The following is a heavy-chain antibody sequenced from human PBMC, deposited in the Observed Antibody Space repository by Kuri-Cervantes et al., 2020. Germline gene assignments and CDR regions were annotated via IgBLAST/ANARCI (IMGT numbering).Heavy chain of an antibody. Sequence: GGSLRLSCAASGFTFKNYEMHWVRQAPGKGLEWVAVISYDGSNKYYADSVKGRFTISRDNAKNSLYLQMNSLRAEDTAVYYCARDLGGYDDYWGQGALVTVSS. CDR2: ISYDGSNK. CDR3: ARDLGGYDDY. D-gene: IGHD5-12*01. CDR1: GFTFKNYE. V-gene: IGHV3-30*14. J-gene: IGHJ4*02.